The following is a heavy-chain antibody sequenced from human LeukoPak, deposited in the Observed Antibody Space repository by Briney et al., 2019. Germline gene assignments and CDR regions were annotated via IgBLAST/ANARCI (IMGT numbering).Heavy chain of an antibody. V-gene: IGHV3-23*01. J-gene: IGHJ4*02. CDR2: FSGRDGGT. CDR1: GFTFSSYA. Sequence: PGGSLRLSCAASGFTFSSYAMSWVRQAPGEGLEWVSGFSGRDGGTYNADSVKGRFTISRDNSKNTLYLQMNSLRAEDAAVYYCAKGSLSYCSGRCYYFDYWGQGTLVTVSS. CDR3: AKGSLSYCSGRCYYFDY. D-gene: IGHD2-15*01.